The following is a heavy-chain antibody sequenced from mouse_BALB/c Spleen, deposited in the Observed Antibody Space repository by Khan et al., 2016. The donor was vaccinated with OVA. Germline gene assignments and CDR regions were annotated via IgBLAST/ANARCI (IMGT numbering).Heavy chain of an antibody. Sequence: QVQLKESGPGPVAPSQSLSITCTVSGFSLSRYNIHWIRQPPGKGLEWLGMIWGGGGTDYNSTLKSRLSISKDNSKSPVFLNMNSLQTDDTAMYYCARAYYRYDGYYAMDYWGQGTSVTVSS. CDR1: GFSLSRYN. J-gene: IGHJ4*01. V-gene: IGHV2-6-4*01. CDR3: ARAYYRYDGYYAMDY. CDR2: IWGGGGT. D-gene: IGHD2-14*01.